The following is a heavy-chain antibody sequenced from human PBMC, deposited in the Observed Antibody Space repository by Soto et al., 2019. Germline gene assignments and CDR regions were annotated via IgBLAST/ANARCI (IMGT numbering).Heavy chain of an antibody. CDR3: AHTRGGGNSACFDD. Sequence: GLDLEWLALIYWDGERRYSPSLKSRLTITKDTSKDQVVLTMTNMDPVDTGTYYRAHTRGGGNSACFDDWGQGTLVTLSS. V-gene: IGHV2-5*02. J-gene: IGHJ5*02. D-gene: IGHD2-21*02. CDR2: IYWDGER.